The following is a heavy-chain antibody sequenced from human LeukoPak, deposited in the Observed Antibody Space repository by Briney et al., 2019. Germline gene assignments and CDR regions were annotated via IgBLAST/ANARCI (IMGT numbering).Heavy chain of an antibody. CDR2: ISYDGSNK. CDR3: ARDRAAGSFDY. V-gene: IGHV3-30-3*01. Sequence: PGRSLRLSCAASGFTFSSYAMHWVRHAPGKGLERVAVISYDGSNKYYADSVKGRFTISRDNSKNTLYLQMNSLRAEDTAVYYCARDRAAGSFDYWSQGTLVIVSS. CDR1: GFTFSSYA. D-gene: IGHD6-13*01. J-gene: IGHJ4*02.